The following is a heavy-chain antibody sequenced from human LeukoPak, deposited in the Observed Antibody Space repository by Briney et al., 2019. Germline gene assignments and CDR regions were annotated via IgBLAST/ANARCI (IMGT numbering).Heavy chain of an antibody. D-gene: IGHD6-19*01. CDR2: IYYSGTT. V-gene: IGHV4-39*01. CDR1: GGSISSSSHY. CDR3: ARRPSTVAGFDF. J-gene: IGHJ4*02. Sequence: PSETLSLTCTVSGGSISSSSHYWGWIRQPPGKGLEWIGIIYYSGTTYYNPSLKSRVTISVDTSTNQFSLKLSSVTAADTAVYYCARRPSTVAGFDFWGQGTLVTVSS.